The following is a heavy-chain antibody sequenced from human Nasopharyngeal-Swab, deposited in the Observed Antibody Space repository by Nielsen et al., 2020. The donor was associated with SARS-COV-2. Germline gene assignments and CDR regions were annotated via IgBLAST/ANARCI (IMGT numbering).Heavy chain of an antibody. CDR2: VYFSGNS. V-gene: IGHV4-39*07. Sequence: WIRQPPGKGPEWIGSVYFSGNSYYNPSLRSRLTLSVDTSKNHFSLKLSSVTAADTAVYYCARNRPAPGLYDFWRGYYPDTFDLWGRGTMVTVSS. CDR3: ARNRPAPGLYDFWRGYYPDTFDL. D-gene: IGHD3-3*01. J-gene: IGHJ3*01.